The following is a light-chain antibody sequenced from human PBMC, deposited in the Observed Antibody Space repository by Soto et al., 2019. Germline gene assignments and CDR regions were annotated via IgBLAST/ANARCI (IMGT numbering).Light chain of an antibody. CDR2: EVN. CDR3: NSYAGSNNFVL. V-gene: IGLV2-8*01. CDR1: SSDVGGYNF. Sequence: QSVLTQPPSASGSPGQSVTISCTGTSSDVGGYNFVSWFQQNPGKAPKLIIYEVNKRPSGVPDRFSGSKSGNTASLTVSGLQDEDEADYYCNSYAGSNNFVLFGGGTKVTVL. J-gene: IGLJ2*01.